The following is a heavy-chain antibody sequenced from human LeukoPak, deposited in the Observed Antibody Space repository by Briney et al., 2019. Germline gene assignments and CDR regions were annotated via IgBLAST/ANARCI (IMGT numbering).Heavy chain of an antibody. D-gene: IGHD1-26*01. CDR1: GGSINSSSYY. CDR3: ARLWEEAVAGLSTPRLAFDI. J-gene: IGHJ3*02. CDR2: ISYSGST. Sequence: KPSENLSLTCTVAGGSINSSSYYWGWLRQPPGKRVGWIGRISYSGSTYYNPSLKSRVTISVDTSKNQYSLKLSSVTAADTAVYYCARLWEEAVAGLSTPRLAFDIWGQGTMVTVSS. V-gene: IGHV4-39*01.